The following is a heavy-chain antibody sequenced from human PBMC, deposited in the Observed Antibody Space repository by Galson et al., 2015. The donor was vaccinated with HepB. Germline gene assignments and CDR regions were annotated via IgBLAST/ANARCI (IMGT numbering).Heavy chain of an antibody. Sequence: SETLSLTCAVSGGSITSFYWSWIRQPPGKGLEWIGYMYYSGTTNYSPSLKSRVTISVDTSKNQFSLQLSSVTAADTAIYYCARQFGSPSYYYAMDVWGQGTTVTVSS. V-gene: IGHV4-59*01. CDR1: GGSITSFY. CDR3: ARQFGSPSYYYAMDV. D-gene: IGHD3-10*01. CDR2: MYYSGTT. J-gene: IGHJ6*02.